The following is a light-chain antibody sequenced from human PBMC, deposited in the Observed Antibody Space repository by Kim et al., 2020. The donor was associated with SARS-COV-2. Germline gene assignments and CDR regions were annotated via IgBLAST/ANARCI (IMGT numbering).Light chain of an antibody. V-gene: IGLV8-61*01. CDR1: SGSVSTNYY. Sequence: QTVVTQEPSFSVSPGGTVTLTCGLSSGSVSTNYYPSWYHQTPGQAPRTLIYNTNIRSSGVPDRYSGSILGNKAALTITGAQADDESDYYCVLYMGSGIWVFGGGTQLTVL. CDR2: NTN. CDR3: VLYMGSGIWV. J-gene: IGLJ3*02.